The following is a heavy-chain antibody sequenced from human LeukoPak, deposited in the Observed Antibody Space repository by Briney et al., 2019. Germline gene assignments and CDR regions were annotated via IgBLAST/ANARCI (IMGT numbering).Heavy chain of an antibody. J-gene: IGHJ6*03. CDR3: ASRGAGGYAYYMDV. V-gene: IGHV1-8*01. D-gene: IGHD5-12*01. Sequence: ASVKVSCKASGYTFTTYDINWVRQATGQGLEWMGWMNPNSGNTGYAQRFQGRVTMTRNTSISTAYMELSSLRSDDTAVYYCASRGAGGYAYYMDVWGKGTTVTVSS. CDR2: MNPNSGNT. CDR1: GYTFTTYD.